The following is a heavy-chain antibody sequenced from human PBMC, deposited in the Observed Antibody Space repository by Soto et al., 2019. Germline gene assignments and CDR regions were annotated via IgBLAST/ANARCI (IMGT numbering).Heavy chain of an antibody. D-gene: IGHD3-22*01. CDR2: IIPIFGTA. CDR1: GGTFSSYA. Sequence: QVQLVQSGAEVKKPGSSVKVSCKASGGTFSSYAISWVRQAPGQGLEWMGGIIPIFGTANYAQKFQGRVTITADESTSTAYMELSSLRSEDTAVYYCAREQEDYYDSSSGLRWFDPWGQGTLVTVSS. J-gene: IGHJ5*02. CDR3: AREQEDYYDSSSGLRWFDP. V-gene: IGHV1-69*01.